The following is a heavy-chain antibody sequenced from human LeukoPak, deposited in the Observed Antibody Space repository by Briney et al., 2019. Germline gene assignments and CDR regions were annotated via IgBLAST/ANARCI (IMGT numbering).Heavy chain of an antibody. CDR3: ARGLVARKSVLLHYY. CDR1: GYTFTSYD. CDR2: MNPNSGNT. V-gene: IGHV1-8*01. J-gene: IGHJ4*02. D-gene: IGHD3-10*01. Sequence: GASVKVSCTASGYTFTSYDINWVRQATGQGLEWMGWMNPNSGNTGYAQKFQGRVTMTRNTSISTAYMELSSLRSEDTAVYYCARGLVARKSVLLHYYWGQGTLVTVSS.